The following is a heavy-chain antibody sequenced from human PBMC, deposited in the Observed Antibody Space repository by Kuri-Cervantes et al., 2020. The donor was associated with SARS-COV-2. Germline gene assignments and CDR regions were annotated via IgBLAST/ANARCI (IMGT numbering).Heavy chain of an antibody. CDR2: ISYDGSNK. D-gene: IGHD6-19*01. Sequence: GESLKISCAASGFTFSSYAMHWVRQAPGKGLEWVAVISYDGSNKYYADSVKGRFTISRVNSKNTLYLQMNSLRAEDTAVYYCASDSSGWYRDAFDIWGQGTMVTVSS. CDR1: GFTFSSYA. CDR3: ASDSSGWYRDAFDI. J-gene: IGHJ3*02. V-gene: IGHV3-30-3*01.